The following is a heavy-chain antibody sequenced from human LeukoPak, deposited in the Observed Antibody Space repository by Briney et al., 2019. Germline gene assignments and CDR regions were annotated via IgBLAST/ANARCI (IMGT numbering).Heavy chain of an antibody. CDR2: ISYDGSNK. CDR3: ASNLGARNAFDI. D-gene: IGHD1-1*01. CDR1: GFTFSSYA. V-gene: IGHV3-30*14. J-gene: IGHJ3*02. Sequence: PGRSLRLSCAASGFTFSSYAMHWVRQAPGKGLEWVAVISYDGSNKYYADSVKGRFTISRDNSKNTLYLQVNSLRAEDTAVYYCASNLGARNAFDIWGQGTMVTVSS.